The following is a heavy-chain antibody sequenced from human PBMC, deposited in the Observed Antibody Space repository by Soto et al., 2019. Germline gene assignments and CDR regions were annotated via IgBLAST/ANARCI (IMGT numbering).Heavy chain of an antibody. V-gene: IGHV1-69*01. D-gene: IGHD2-15*01. CDR2: IIPIFGTA. J-gene: IGHJ4*02. CDR3: ARRYCSGGSCSSVAY. CDR1: GGTFSSYA. Sequence: QVQLVQSGAEVKKPGSSVKVSCKASGGTFSSYAISWVRQAPGQGLEWMGGIIPIFGTANYAQKFQGRVTITADESTSTAYMELGSLRSEDTAVYYCARRYCSGGSCSSVAYLGPGTLVTVSS.